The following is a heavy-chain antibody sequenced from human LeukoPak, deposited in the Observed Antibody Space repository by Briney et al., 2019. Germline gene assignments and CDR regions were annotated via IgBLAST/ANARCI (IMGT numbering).Heavy chain of an antibody. Sequence: SETLSLTCTVSGGSISSGGYSWSWIRQPPGKGLEWIGYIYHSGSTYYNPSLKSRVTISVDRSKNQFSLKLSSVTAADTAVYYCARVIAAAGTNWFDPWGQGTLVTVSS. V-gene: IGHV4-30-2*01. CDR3: ARVIAAAGTNWFDP. J-gene: IGHJ5*02. CDR2: IYHSGST. CDR1: GGSISSGGYS. D-gene: IGHD6-13*01.